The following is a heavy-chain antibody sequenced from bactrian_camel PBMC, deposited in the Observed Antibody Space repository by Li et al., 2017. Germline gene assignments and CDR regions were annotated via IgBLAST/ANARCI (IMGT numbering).Heavy chain of an antibody. CDR3: AAEFYGGSWAPLTEEYNF. CDR2: ISSGGGTT. V-gene: IGHV3S40*01. D-gene: IGHD6*01. CDR1: GSGYISGTYC. J-gene: IGHJ4*01. Sequence: VQLVESGGGSVQSGGSLRLSCVASGSGYISGTYCLGWFRQAPGKEREGVATISSGGGTTYYADSVKGRFAISRDNAKNTAYLQMNSLKPEDTAMYYCAAEFYGGSWAPLTEEYNFWGQGTQVTVS.